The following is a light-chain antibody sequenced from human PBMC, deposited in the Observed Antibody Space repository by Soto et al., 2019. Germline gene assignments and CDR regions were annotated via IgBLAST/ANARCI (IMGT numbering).Light chain of an antibody. J-gene: IGKJ2*01. CDR2: LGS. V-gene: IGKV2-28*01. CDR3: MQSLQTPYT. Sequence: DIVMTRSPLSLPVTPGESASISCKSSQSLLHSNGYNYLDWYLQKPGQSPQLLIYLGSNRASGVPDRFSGSGSGTDFTLKISRVEAEDLGVYYCMQSLQTPYTFGQGTKLEIK. CDR1: QSLLHSNGYNY.